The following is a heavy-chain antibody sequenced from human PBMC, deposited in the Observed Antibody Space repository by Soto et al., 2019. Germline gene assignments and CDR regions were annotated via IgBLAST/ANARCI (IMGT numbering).Heavy chain of an antibody. V-gene: IGHV4-34*01. J-gene: IGHJ5*02. CDR2: INHRGST. Sequence: SETLSLTCAVYGGSFSGYYWTWIRQPPGKGLEWIGEINHRGSTNYNPSLKSRVTISLDTSKNQFSLELSSVTAADTAVYYCARGGDPWGQGTLVTVSS. CDR1: GGSFSGYY. CDR3: ARGGDP.